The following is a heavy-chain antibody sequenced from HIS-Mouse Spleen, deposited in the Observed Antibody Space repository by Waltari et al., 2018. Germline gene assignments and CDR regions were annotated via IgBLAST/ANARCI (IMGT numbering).Heavy chain of an antibody. J-gene: IGHJ4*02. Sequence: QVTLRESGLALVKPTQTLPLPCPFSGFSLSTIGMCVIWFRQPPGKALECLARIDWDDDKYYSTSLKTRLTISKDTSKHQVVLTMTNMDPVDTATYYCARIAEGYSSGWYAFDYWGQGTLVTVSS. V-gene: IGHV2-70*15. D-gene: IGHD6-19*01. CDR1: GFSLSTIGMC. CDR3: ARIAEGYSSGWYAFDY. CDR2: IDWDDDK.